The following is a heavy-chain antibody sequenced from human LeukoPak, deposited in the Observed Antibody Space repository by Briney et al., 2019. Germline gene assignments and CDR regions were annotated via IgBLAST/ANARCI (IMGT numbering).Heavy chain of an antibody. CDR3: AREATAMVPDAFDI. J-gene: IGHJ3*02. V-gene: IGHV1-2*02. CDR2: ISAYSGGT. CDR1: GYTFTSYG. Sequence: ASVKVSCKASGYTFTSYGISWVRQAPGQGLEWMGWISAYSGGTNYAQKFQGRVTMTRDTSISTAYMELSRLRSDDTAVYYCAREATAMVPDAFDIWGQGTLVTVSS. D-gene: IGHD5-18*01.